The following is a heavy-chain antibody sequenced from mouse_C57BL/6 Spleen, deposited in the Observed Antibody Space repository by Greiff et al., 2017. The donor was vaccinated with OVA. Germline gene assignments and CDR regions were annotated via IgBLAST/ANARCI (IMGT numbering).Heavy chain of an antibody. J-gene: IGHJ2*01. V-gene: IGHV5-4*03. Sequence: EVKLVESGGGLVKPGGSLKLSCAASGFTFSSYAMSWVRQTPEKRLEWVATISDGGSYTYYPDNVKGRFTISRDNAKNNLYLQMSHLKSEDTAMYYCARVGGNPYYFDYWGQGTTLTVSS. CDR2: ISDGGSYT. CDR1: GFTFSSYA. CDR3: ARVGGNPYYFDY.